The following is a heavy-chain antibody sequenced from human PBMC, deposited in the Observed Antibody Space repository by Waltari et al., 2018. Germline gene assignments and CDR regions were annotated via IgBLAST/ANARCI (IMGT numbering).Heavy chain of an antibody. Sequence: EVQLVESGGVVVQHGGSLRLSCAASGFTFDDYTMDWVRQAPGKGLEWVSLISCDGGSTYYADSVKGRFTISRDNSKNSLYLQMNSLRTEDTVLYYCAKDGYNYFDYWGQGTLVTVAS. J-gene: IGHJ4*02. V-gene: IGHV3-43*01. CDR1: GFTFDDYT. CDR3: AKDGYNYFDY. CDR2: ISCDGGST. D-gene: IGHD5-12*01.